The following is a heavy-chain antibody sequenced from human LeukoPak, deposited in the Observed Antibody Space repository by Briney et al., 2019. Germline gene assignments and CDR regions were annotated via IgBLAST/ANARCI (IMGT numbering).Heavy chain of an antibody. J-gene: IGHJ5*02. V-gene: IGHV4-39*01. CDR2: IYYSGST. CDR1: GGSISSGSYY. Sequence: SETLSLTCTVSGGSISSGSYYWGWIRQPPGKGLEWIGSIYYSGSTYYNPSLKSRVTISVDTSKNQFSLKLSSVTAADTAVYYCARHWATVTTFYVDFGWFDPWGQGTLVTVSS. CDR3: ARHWATVTTFYVDFGWFDP. D-gene: IGHD4-17*01.